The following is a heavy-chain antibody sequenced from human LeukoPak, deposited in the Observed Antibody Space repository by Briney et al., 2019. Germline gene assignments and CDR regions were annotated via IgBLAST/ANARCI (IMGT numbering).Heavy chain of an antibody. CDR3: ARADSGGTPYYYYYMDV. CDR1: GYTLTGYY. CDR2: INPNSGGT. D-gene: IGHD2-15*01. Sequence: EASVKVSCKPSGYTLTGYYMHWVRQAPGQGLEWMGWINPNSGGTNYAQNFQGRVTMTRDTSISTAYMELSRLRSDDTAVYYCARADSGGTPYYYYYMDVWGKGTTVTVSS. V-gene: IGHV1-2*02. J-gene: IGHJ6*03.